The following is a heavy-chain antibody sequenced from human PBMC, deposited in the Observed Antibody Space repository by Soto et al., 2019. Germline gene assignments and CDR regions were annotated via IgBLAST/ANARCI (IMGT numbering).Heavy chain of an antibody. Sequence: EVQLVASGGVVVQPGGSLRLSCAASGFTFDDYTMHWVRQAPGKGLEWVSLISWDGGSTYYADSVKGRFTISRDNSKNSLYLQMNSLRTEDTALYYCAKDATGPGSHWGQGTLVTVSS. D-gene: IGHD2-15*01. V-gene: IGHV3-43*01. CDR2: ISWDGGST. J-gene: IGHJ1*01. CDR3: AKDATGPGSH. CDR1: GFTFDDYT.